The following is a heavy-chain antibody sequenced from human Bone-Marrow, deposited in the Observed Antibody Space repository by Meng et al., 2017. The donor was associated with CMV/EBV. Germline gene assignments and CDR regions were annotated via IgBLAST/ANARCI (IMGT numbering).Heavy chain of an antibody. D-gene: IGHD3-3*01. J-gene: IGHJ6*02. Sequence: GGSLRLSCAASGFTFSSYAMHWVRQAPGKGLVWVSRINSDGSSTSYADSVKGRFTISRDNAKNTLYLQMNSLRAEDTAVYYCARDKVRYYDFWSGYGGMDVWGQGTTVTVSS. CDR1: GFTFSSYA. CDR2: INSDGSST. V-gene: IGHV3-74*01. CDR3: ARDKVRYYDFWSGYGGMDV.